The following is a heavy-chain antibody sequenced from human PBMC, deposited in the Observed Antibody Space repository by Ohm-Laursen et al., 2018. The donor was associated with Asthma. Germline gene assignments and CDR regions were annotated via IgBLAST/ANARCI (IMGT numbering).Heavy chain of an antibody. D-gene: IGHD4-17*01. Sequence: PTQTLTLTYTFSGFSLSTSGMCVSWIRQPPGKALEWLALIDWDDDKYYSTSLKTRLTISKDTSKNQVVLTMTNMDPVDTATYYCARIRDPLGYGDAPFDYWGQGTLVTVSS. J-gene: IGHJ4*02. CDR3: ARIRDPLGYGDAPFDY. V-gene: IGHV2-70*01. CDR1: GFSLSTSGMC. CDR2: IDWDDDK.